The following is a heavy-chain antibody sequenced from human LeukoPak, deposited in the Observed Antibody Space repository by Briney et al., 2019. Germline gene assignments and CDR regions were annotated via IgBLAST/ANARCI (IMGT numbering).Heavy chain of an antibody. Sequence: GGSLRLSCAASAFTFSIYAMSWVRQAPGKGLGWVSTISGSGGSTHYADSVKGRFTISRDNSKNTLYLQMNSLRAEDTAVYYCARDGVTITYYFDYWGQGTLVTVSS. CDR1: AFTFSIYA. V-gene: IGHV3-23*01. D-gene: IGHD4-23*01. CDR3: ARDGVTITYYFDY. J-gene: IGHJ4*02. CDR2: ISGSGGST.